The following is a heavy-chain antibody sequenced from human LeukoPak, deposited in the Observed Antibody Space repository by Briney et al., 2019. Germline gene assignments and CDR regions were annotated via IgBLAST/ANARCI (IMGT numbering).Heavy chain of an antibody. CDR3: ARVMQGTMLSDYYFDY. D-gene: IGHD1-14*01. V-gene: IGHV1-2*02. CDR1: GYTFTGYY. CDR2: INPNSGGT. Sequence: ASVKVSCKASGYTFTGYYMHWVRQAPGQGLEWMGWINPNSGGTNYAQKFQGRVTMTRDTSISTAYMELSRLRSDDTALYHCARVMQGTMLSDYYFDYWGQGTLVTVSS. J-gene: IGHJ4*02.